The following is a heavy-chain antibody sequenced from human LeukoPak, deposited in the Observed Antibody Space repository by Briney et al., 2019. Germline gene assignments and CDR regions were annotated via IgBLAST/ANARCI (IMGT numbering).Heavy chain of an antibody. CDR3: AKSLGVGGYTRYKGFDQ. V-gene: IGHV3-23*01. CDR1: GFTFSSYA. CDR2: ISGSGGST. D-gene: IGHD5-24*01. J-gene: IGHJ4*02. Sequence: GVSLRLSCAASGFTFSSYAMSWVRQAPGKGLEWVSAISGSGGSTYYADSVKGRFTISRDNSKNTLHLQMNSLRAEDTGVYYCAKSLGVGGYTRYKGFDQWGQGTLVTVSS.